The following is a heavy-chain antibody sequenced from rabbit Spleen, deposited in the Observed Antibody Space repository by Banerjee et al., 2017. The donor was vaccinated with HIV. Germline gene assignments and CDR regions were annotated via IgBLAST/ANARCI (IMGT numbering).Heavy chain of an antibody. V-gene: IGHV1S40*01. CDR1: GFSFSSNDY. Sequence: QSLEESGGDLVKPEGSLTLTCTASGFSFSSNDYMCWVRQAPGKGLEWISCIAGGSSGFTYSATWAKGRFTISKTSSTTVTLQMTSLTVADTATYFCARDTGSSFSSYGMDLWGPGTLVT. D-gene: IGHD8-1*01. CDR2: IAGGSSGFT. CDR3: ARDTGSSFSSYGMDL. J-gene: IGHJ6*01.